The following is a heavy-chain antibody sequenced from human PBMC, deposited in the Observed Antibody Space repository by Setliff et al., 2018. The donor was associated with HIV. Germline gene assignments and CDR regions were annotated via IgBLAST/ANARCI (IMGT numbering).Heavy chain of an antibody. V-gene: IGHV1-8*02. CDR3: ARAQQQLVLPSFYYYYYMDV. D-gene: IGHD6-13*01. Sequence: ASVKVSCKASGYAFTSYDINWVRQATGQGLEWMGWMNPNSGNTGYAQKFQGRVTMTRNTSISTAYMELSSLRSEDTAVYYCARAQQQLVLPSFYYYYYMDVWGKGTTVTVS. CDR1: GYAFTSYD. CDR2: MNPNSGNT. J-gene: IGHJ6*03.